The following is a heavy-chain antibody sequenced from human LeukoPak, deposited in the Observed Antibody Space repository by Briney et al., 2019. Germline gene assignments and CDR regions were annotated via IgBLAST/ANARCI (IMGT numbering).Heavy chain of an antibody. CDR2: ISWDDDK. CDR1: GFSLRPSGVG. Sequence: SGPTLVNPTQTLTLTCTFSGFSLRPSGVGVGWIRQPPGKALESLALISWDDDKRYSPSLKSRLTITKDTSKNQVVLTMTNMDPVDTATYYCAHRLDCSGGSCLDAFDIWGQGTMVTVSS. CDR3: AHRLDCSGGSCLDAFDI. V-gene: IGHV2-5*02. J-gene: IGHJ3*02. D-gene: IGHD2-15*01.